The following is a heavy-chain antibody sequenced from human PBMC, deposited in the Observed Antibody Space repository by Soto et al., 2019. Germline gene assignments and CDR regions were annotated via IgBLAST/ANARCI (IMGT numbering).Heavy chain of an antibody. D-gene: IGHD3-10*01. CDR3: ARHGEYYVDY. J-gene: IGHJ4*02. CDR2: IYHSLSIVYNPFL. CDR1: SGSFSGYY. V-gene: IGHV4-34*01. Sequence: SETLSLTCAVYSGSFSGYYWSWIRQPPGKGLEWIGEIYHSLSIVYNPFLVYNPSLESRVTISGDSSKNQFSLKLRSVTAADTAVYCCARHGEYYVDYWGPGTLVTVSS.